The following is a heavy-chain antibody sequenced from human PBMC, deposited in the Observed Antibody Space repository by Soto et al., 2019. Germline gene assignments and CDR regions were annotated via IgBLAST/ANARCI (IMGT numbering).Heavy chain of an antibody. V-gene: IGHV1-18*01. Sequence: QVQLVQSGAEVKKPGASVKVSCKASGYTFTSYGISWVRQAPGQGLEWMGWISAYNGNTNYAQKLQGRVIMTTDTSTSTAYMELRSLRSDDTAVYYCARVALLGIYYYDSSGPRKNWYFDLWGRGTLVTVSS. CDR3: ARVALLGIYYYDSSGPRKNWYFDL. D-gene: IGHD3-22*01. J-gene: IGHJ2*01. CDR1: GYTFTSYG. CDR2: ISAYNGNT.